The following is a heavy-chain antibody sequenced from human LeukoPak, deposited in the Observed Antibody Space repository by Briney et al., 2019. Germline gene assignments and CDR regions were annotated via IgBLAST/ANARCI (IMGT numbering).Heavy chain of an antibody. D-gene: IGHD1-26*01. CDR3: ARGDGGATPFDY. J-gene: IGHJ4*02. CDR1: GGSFSGYY. CDR2: INHSGST. Sequence: SETLSLTCAVYGGSFSGYYWSWIRQPPGKGLEWIGEINHSGSTNYNPSLKSRVTISVDTSKNQFSLKLSSVTAADTAVYYCARGDGGATPFDYWGQGTLVTVSS. V-gene: IGHV4-34*01.